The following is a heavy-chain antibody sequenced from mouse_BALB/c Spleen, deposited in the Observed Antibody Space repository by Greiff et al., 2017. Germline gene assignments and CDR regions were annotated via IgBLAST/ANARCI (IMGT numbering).Heavy chain of an antibody. CDR2: IRNKANGYTT. CDR1: GFTFTDYY. J-gene: IGHJ3*01. Sequence: EVMLVESGGGLVQPGGSLRLSCATSGFTFTDYYMSWVRQPPGKALEWLGFIRNKANGYTTEYSASVKGRFTISRDNSQSILYLQMNTLRAEDSATYYCARDISGTRFAYWGQGTLVTVSA. V-gene: IGHV7-3*02. CDR3: ARDISGTRFAY. D-gene: IGHD4-1*01.